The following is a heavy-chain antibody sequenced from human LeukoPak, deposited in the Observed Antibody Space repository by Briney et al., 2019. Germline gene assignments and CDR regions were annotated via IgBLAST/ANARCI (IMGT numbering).Heavy chain of an antibody. CDR2: ISSSSSYA. D-gene: IGHD3-3*01. CDR3: ARDREVYYDFWSGLGGDSYYYYGMDV. V-gene: IGHV3-11*06. CDR1: GFTFSDYY. Sequence: PGGSLRLSCAASGFTFSDYYMSWIRQAPGKGLEWVSYISSSSSYANYADSVKGRFTISRDNTKNSLYLQMNSLRAEDTAVYYCARDREVYYDFWSGLGGDSYYYYGMDVWGQGTTVTVSS. J-gene: IGHJ6*02.